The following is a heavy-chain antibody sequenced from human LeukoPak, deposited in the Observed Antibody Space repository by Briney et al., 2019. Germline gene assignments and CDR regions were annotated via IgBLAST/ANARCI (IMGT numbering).Heavy chain of an antibody. CDR1: SGSISTSNYY. D-gene: IGHD2-2*01. J-gene: IGHJ5*02. Sequence: PSETLSLTCTVSSGSISTSNYYWGWIRQPPGKGLEWIGEINHSGSTNYNPSLKSRVTISVDTSKNQFSLKLSSVTAADTAVYYCARRFSLYCSSTSCYGGWFDPWGQGTLVTVSS. V-gene: IGHV4-39*07. CDR3: ARRFSLYCSSTSCYGGWFDP. CDR2: INHSGST.